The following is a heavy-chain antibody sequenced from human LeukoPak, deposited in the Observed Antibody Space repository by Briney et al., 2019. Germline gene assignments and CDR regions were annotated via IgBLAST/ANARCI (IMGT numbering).Heavy chain of an antibody. Sequence: ASVKVSCKASGYTFTSYGISWVRQAPGRGLEWMGWISAYNGNTNYAQKLQGRVTMTTDTSTSTAYMELRSLRSDDTAVYYCALPRGSPGPLGAFDIWGQGTMVTVSS. CDR2: ISAYNGNT. CDR3: ALPRGSPGPLGAFDI. D-gene: IGHD3-16*01. V-gene: IGHV1-18*01. CDR1: GYTFTSYG. J-gene: IGHJ3*02.